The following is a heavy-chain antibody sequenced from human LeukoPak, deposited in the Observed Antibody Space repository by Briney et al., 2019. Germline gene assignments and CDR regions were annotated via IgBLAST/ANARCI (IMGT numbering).Heavy chain of an antibody. V-gene: IGHV5-51*01. J-gene: IGHJ4*02. CDR1: GYSFTSYW. Sequence: GESLKISCKGSGYSFTSYWIGWVRQMPGKGLEWRGIIYPGDSDTRYSPSFQGQVTMSADKSISTAYLQWSSLKASDSAMYYCARRMNYDILTGKYYFDYWGQGTLVTVSS. D-gene: IGHD3-9*01. CDR3: ARRMNYDILTGKYYFDY. CDR2: IYPGDSDT.